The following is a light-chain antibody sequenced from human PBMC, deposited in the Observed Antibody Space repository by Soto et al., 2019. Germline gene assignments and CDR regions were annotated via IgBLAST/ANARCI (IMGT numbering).Light chain of an antibody. V-gene: IGKV1-5*01. J-gene: IGKJ3*01. CDR2: DAS. CDR3: QQYDGN. CDR1: QNINNW. Sequence: DIQLTQSPSTLSASVGDRVNLTCRASQNINNWLAWYQQKPGKAPKVLIYDASSLESGVPSRFSGSGSGTEFTLTISSLQPDDFATYYCQQYDGNFGPGTKVDIK.